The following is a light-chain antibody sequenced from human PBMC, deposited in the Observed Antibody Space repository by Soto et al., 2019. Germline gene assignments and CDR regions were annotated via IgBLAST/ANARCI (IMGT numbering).Light chain of an antibody. CDR3: QQYYKWPHT. Sequence: EMVMTQSPATLSVSPGERATLSCRASQNLSRNLAWYQQQPGQAPRLLTYGASTRATGIPARCSGSGSGTAFTLTISSLQSEDFAVYYCQQYYKWPHTFGQGTKLEIK. J-gene: IGKJ2*01. CDR2: GAS. V-gene: IGKV3-15*01. CDR1: QNLSRN.